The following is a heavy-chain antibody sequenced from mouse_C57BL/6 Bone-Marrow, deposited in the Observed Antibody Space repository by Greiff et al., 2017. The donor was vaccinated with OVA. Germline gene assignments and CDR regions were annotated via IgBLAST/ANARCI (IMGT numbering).Heavy chain of an antibody. CDR1: GFNIKDYY. Sequence: EVQLQQSGAELVKPGASVKLSCTASGFNIKDYYMHWVKQRTEQGLEWIGRIDPEDGETKYAPKFPGKATITADTSSNTDYLQLSSLTSEDTAVYYCVVNCDYCDYWGKGTTLTVST. V-gene: IGHV14-2*01. J-gene: IGHJ2*01. D-gene: IGHD4-1*01. CDR2: IDPEDGET. CDR3: VVNCDYCDY.